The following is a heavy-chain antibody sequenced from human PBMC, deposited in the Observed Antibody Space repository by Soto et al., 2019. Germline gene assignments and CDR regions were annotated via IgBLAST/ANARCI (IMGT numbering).Heavy chain of an antibody. J-gene: IGHJ3*02. D-gene: IGHD2-2*01. V-gene: IGHV3-73*02. CDR1: GFTFSGSA. CDR2: IRSKPNNYAT. Sequence: EAQLVESGGGLVQPGGSLKLSCAASGFTFSGSAIHWVRQASGKGLESVGRIRSKPNNYATAHAASVKGRFAISRDDSKNTAYLQMNSLKVDDTAVYYCASEYWSSKGCGRESFGIWGLGTMVPVPS. CDR3: ASEYWSSKGCGRESFGI.